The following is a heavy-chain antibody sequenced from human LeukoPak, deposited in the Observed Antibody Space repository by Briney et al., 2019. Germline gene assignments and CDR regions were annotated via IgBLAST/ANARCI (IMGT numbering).Heavy chain of an antibody. V-gene: IGHV3-23*01. Sequence: GGSLRLSCAASGFSFGTYAMTWVRQAPGKGLECVSTVSGSGGNTYYTDSVRGRFTISRDNSKNTLFLQMSSLRAEDTALYYCTKGGAVSAFGYWGQGVLVIVSS. CDR2: VSGSGGNT. CDR1: GFSFGTYA. CDR3: TKGGAVSAFGY. D-gene: IGHD1-26*01. J-gene: IGHJ4*02.